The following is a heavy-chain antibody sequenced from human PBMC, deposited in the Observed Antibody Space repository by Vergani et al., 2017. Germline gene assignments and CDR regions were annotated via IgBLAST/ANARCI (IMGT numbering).Heavy chain of an antibody. J-gene: IGHJ3*02. CDR2: IYHSGST. D-gene: IGHD3-9*01. Sequence: QLQLQESGSGLVKPSQTLSLTCAVSGGSISSGGYSWSWIRQPPGKGLEWIGYIYHSGSTYYNPSLKSRVTISVDRSKNQFSLKLSAVTAADTAMYYCARGPGDILTGYYSAFDIWGQGTMVTVSS. CDR1: GGSISSGGYS. V-gene: IGHV4-30-2*01. CDR3: ARGPGDILTGYYSAFDI.